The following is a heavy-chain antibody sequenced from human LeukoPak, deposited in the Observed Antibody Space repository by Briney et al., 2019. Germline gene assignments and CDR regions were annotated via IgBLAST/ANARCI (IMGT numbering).Heavy chain of an antibody. J-gene: IGHJ4*02. CDR1: GFNFNAAW. CDR2: IKSRGGGGTT. Sequence: GGSLRLSCAASGFNFNAAWMTWVRQAPGKGLEWVGRIKSRGGGGTTDFAAPVKGRFTISRDDSRSMLYLQMNSLRTEDTAVYYCAKVRDPNTWSLDYWGQGALVIVSS. CDR3: AKVRDPNTWSLDY. D-gene: IGHD3-9*01. V-gene: IGHV3-15*01.